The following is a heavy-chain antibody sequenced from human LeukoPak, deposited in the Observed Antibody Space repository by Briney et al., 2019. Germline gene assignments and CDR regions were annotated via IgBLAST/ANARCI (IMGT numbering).Heavy chain of an antibody. CDR2: INHSGST. CDR1: GGSFSGYY. Sequence: SETLSLTCAVYGGSFSGYYWGWIRQPPGKGLEWIGEINHSGSTNYHLSLKSRVTISVDTSKKQFSLKVSSVTAADTAVYYCARGYPAAGFNYWGQGTLVTVSS. D-gene: IGHD6-13*01. CDR3: ARGYPAAGFNY. V-gene: IGHV4-34*01. J-gene: IGHJ4*02.